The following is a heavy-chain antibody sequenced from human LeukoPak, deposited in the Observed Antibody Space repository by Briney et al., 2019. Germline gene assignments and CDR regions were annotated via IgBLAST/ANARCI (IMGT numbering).Heavy chain of an antibody. CDR1: GFTFSSYA. D-gene: IGHD2-2*01. Sequence: HPGGSLRLSCAASGFTFSSYAMHWVRQAPGKGLEWVAVISYDGSNKYYADSVKGRFTISRDNSKNTLYLQMNSLRAEDTAVYYCASMRGVPAAIRPQYYYYYYGMDVWGQGTTVTVSS. V-gene: IGHV3-30-3*01. CDR3: ASMRGVPAAIRPQYYYYYYGMDV. J-gene: IGHJ6*02. CDR2: ISYDGSNK.